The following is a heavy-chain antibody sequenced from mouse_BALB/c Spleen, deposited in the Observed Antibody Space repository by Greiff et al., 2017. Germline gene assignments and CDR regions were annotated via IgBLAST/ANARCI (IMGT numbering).Heavy chain of an antibody. V-gene: IGHV5-6-3*01. CDR3: ARADEAWFAY. CDR2: INSNGGST. J-gene: IGHJ3*01. Sequence: EVQRVESGGGLVQPGGSLKLSCAASGFTFSSYGMSWVRQTPDKRLELVATINSNGGSTYYPDSVKGRFTISRDNAKNTLYLQMSSLKSEDTAMYYCARADEAWFAYWGQGTLVTVSA. CDR1: GFTFSSYG.